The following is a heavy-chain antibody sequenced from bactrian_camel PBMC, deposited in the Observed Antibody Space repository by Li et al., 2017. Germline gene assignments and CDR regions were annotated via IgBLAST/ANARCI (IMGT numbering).Heavy chain of an antibody. V-gene: IGHV3S31*01. CDR1: SYNHGSN. CDR2: VYTVRGTT. CDR3: AADVGSMSGSCQPNY. D-gene: IGHD2*01. J-gene: IGHJ4*01. Sequence: VQLVESGGGSVQAGGSLRLSCATSSYNHGSNLGWFRQAPGKEREGVATVYTVRGTTYHGDSVKGRFTISRDKHTLYLDMNSLRPEDTAMYYCAADVGSMSGSCQPNYRGQGTQVTVS.